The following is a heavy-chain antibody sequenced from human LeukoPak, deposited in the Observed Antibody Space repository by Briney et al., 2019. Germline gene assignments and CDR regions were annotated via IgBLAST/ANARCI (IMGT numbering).Heavy chain of an antibody. V-gene: IGHV3-21*01. CDR2: ISSSSSYI. CDR1: GFTFSSYS. Sequence: GGSLRLSCAASGFTFSSYSMNWVRQAPGKGLEWVSSISSSSSYIFYADSVKGRFTISRDNAKNSLHLQMNSLRAEDTAVYYCARDGQTGTTVYWGQGTLVTVSS. J-gene: IGHJ4*02. D-gene: IGHD1-7*01. CDR3: ARDGQTGTTVY.